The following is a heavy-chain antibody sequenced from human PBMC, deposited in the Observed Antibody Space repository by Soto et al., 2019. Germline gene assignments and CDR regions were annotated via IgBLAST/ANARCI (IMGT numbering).Heavy chain of an antibody. CDR2: INSDGGTT. CDR1: GFTFSSYW. D-gene: IGHD3-10*01. J-gene: IGHJ4*02. V-gene: IGHV3-74*01. Sequence: EVQLVESGGGFVQPGGSLRLSCAASGFTFSSYWIHWVRQAPGKGLVWVSRINSDGGTTNYAHSLKGRFTISRDNAKNTLFLQMNSLRAEDTAVYYCARGQSGSYSFDFWGQGTLVTVSS. CDR3: ARGQSGSYSFDF.